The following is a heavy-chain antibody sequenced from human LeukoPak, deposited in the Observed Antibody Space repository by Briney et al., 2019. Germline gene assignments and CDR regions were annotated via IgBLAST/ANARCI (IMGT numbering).Heavy chain of an antibody. J-gene: IGHJ5*02. CDR3: ARGGDIVVVSNWFDP. D-gene: IGHD2-2*01. CDR1: GGSISRSSYY. Sequence: SETLSLTCSVSGGSISRSSYYWGWIRQPPGKGLEWIGSFVYRGSTYYNPSLQSRVTISVDPSNNQFSLKLTSVTAADTAVYYCARGGDIVVVSNWFDPWGQGTLVTVSS. CDR2: FVYRGST. V-gene: IGHV4-39*07.